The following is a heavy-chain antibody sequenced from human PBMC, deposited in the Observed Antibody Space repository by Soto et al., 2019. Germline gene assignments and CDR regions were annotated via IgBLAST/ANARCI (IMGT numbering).Heavy chain of an antibody. CDR2: ISYDGSNK. J-gene: IGHJ4*02. D-gene: IGHD3-22*01. CDR3: ARSRGSYESSGLDDY. V-gene: IGHV3-30-3*01. Sequence: LQAPGKGLEWVAVISYDGSNKYYADSVKGRFTISRDNSKNTLYLQMNSLRAEDTAVFYCARSRGSYESSGLDDYWGQGTLVTVSS.